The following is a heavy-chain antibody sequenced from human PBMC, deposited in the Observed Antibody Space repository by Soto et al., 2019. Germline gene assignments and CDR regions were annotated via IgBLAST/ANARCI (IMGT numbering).Heavy chain of an antibody. CDR1: GGTFSSYA. D-gene: IGHD6-13*01. V-gene: IGHV1-69*01. J-gene: IGHJ6*01. CDR3: ARSPQQQQLKSCMDV. Sequence: QVQLVQSGAEVKKPGSSVNVSCKASGGTFSSYAISWVRQAPGQGLEWMGGIIPIFGTANYAQKFQGRVTIDADEPPSTAYMELSSLRSEDTAVYYCARSPQQQQLKSCMDVWEQGTTVTFSS. CDR2: IIPIFGTA.